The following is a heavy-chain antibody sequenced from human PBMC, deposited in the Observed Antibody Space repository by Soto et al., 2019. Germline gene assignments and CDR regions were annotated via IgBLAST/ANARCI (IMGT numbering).Heavy chain of an antibody. J-gene: IGHJ5*02. D-gene: IGHD3-10*01. CDR1: GFTFSSYA. CDR2: ISYDGSNK. V-gene: IGHV3-30-3*01. Sequence: QVQLVESGGGVVQPGRSLRLSCAASGFTFSSYAMHWVRQAPGKGLEWVAVISYDGSNKYYADSVKGRFTISRDNSKNTLYLQMNSLRAEDTAVYYCARDQYYYVSVLSGIDPWGQGTLVTVSS. CDR3: ARDQYYYVSVLSGIDP.